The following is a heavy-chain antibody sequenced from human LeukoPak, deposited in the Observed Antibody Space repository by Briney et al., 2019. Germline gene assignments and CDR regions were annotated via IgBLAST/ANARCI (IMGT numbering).Heavy chain of an antibody. D-gene: IGHD4-17*01. CDR1: GYTFTSYG. CDR2: ISAYNGNT. Sequence: ASVKVSCKASGYTFTSYGISWVRQAPGQGLEWMGWISAYNGNTNYAQKLQGRVTMTTDTSTSTAYMALRSLRSDDTAVYYCARQRPPDYGDYALYWYFDLWGRGTLVTVSS. V-gene: IGHV1-18*01. CDR3: ARQRPPDYGDYALYWYFDL. J-gene: IGHJ2*01.